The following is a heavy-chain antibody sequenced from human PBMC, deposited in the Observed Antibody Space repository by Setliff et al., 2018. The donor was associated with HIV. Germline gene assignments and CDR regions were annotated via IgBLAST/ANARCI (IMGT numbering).Heavy chain of an antibody. CDR3: ARVFPPTRGATTNTPPGVFDI. Sequence: SETLSLTCTVSGGSISGSYYYWGWIRQPPGTGLEWIGSIYYIGSTYYNPSLKSRVTISVDTSKNQFSLKLSSVTAADTAVYYCARVFPPTRGATTNTPPGVFDIWGQGTMVTVSS. V-gene: IGHV4-39*07. J-gene: IGHJ3*02. CDR1: GGSISGSYYY. CDR2: IYYIGST. D-gene: IGHD1-1*01.